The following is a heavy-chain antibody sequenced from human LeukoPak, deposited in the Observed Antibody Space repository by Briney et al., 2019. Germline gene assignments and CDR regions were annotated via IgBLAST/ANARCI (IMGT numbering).Heavy chain of an antibody. CDR1: GFTFSSYA. CDR2: ISGSGGST. V-gene: IGHV3-23*01. D-gene: IGHD3-22*01. Sequence: AGGSLRLSCAASGFTFSSYAMSWVRQAPGKGLEWVSAISGSGGSTYYADSVKGRFTISRDNSKNTLYLQMNSLRAEDTAVYYCAKDRADYYDSSGYLYYFDYWGQGTLVTVSS. CDR3: AKDRADYYDSSGYLYYFDY. J-gene: IGHJ4*02.